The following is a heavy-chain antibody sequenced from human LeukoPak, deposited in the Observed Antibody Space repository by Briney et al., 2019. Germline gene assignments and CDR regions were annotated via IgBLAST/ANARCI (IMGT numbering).Heavy chain of an antibody. CDR2: IYTSGST. V-gene: IGHV4-4*07. J-gene: IGHJ4*02. D-gene: IGHD3-22*01. Sequence: PSETLSLTCTVSGGSISSYYWSWIRQPAGKGLEWIGRIYTSGSTNYNPSLKSRVTMSVDTSKNQFSLKLSSVTAADTAVYYCARVVANYYDSSGYYFDYWSQGTLVTVSS. CDR3: ARVVANYYDSSGYYFDY. CDR1: GGSISSYY.